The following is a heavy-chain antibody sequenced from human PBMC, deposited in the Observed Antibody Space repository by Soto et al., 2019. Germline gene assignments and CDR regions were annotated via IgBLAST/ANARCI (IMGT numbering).Heavy chain of an antibody. Sequence: QVQLVQSGAEVKKPGASVKVSCKASGYTFTSYGISWVRQAPGQGLEWMGWISAYNGNTNYAQKLQGRVTMTTDPAKSTAYMELRSRISDDTAVYYCARSGVVVGAAFDIWGQGPMVTVSS. CDR1: GYTFTSYG. CDR2: ISAYNGNT. CDR3: ARSGVVVGAAFDI. J-gene: IGHJ3*02. D-gene: IGHD2-15*01. V-gene: IGHV1-18*01.